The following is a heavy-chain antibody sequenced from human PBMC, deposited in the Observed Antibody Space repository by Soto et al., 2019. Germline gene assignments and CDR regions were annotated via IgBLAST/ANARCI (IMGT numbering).Heavy chain of an antibody. CDR2: VYYSGTT. V-gene: IGHV4-39*01. CDR3: VRLSEVGWCDP. D-gene: IGHD1-26*01. Sequence: QLQLQESGPGLVKPSETLSLTCTVSGGYITSSSSSWEWIRQPPGKGLEWIGSVYYSGTTYYNPSLKRLVTISVDTSKNQFPLHLTSATATHTAVYYCVRLSEVGWCDPWGQGTLVTVSS. J-gene: IGHJ5*02. CDR1: GGYITSSSSS.